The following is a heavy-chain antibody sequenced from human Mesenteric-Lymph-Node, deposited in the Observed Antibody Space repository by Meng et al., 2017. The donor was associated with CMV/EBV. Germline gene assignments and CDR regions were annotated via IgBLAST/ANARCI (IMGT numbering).Heavy chain of an antibody. CDR2: INTNTGNP. V-gene: IGHV7-4-1*02. D-gene: IGHD3-10*01. CDR3: ARGPLWFGESDFDY. J-gene: IGHJ4*02. CDR1: GDPFTSYA. Sequence: KACGDPFTSYAMDWVRLARGHGIEWMRWINTNTGNPPYAQGFTGRFVFSWDTSVSTAYLQISSLKAEDTAVYYCARGPLWFGESDFDYWGQGTLVTVSS.